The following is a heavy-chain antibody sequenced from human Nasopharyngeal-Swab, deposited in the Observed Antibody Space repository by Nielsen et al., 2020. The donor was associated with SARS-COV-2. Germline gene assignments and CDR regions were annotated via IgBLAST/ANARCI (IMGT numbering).Heavy chain of an antibody. J-gene: IGHJ4*02. Sequence: WIRQPPGKGLEWIGEINHSGSTNYNPSHKSRVTISVDTSNNQFSLKLSSVTAADTAVYYCARGSRSGINNYSSGWYFFDYWGQGALVTVSS. D-gene: IGHD6-19*01. CDR2: INHSGST. CDR3: ARGSRSGINNYSSGWYFFDY. V-gene: IGHV4-34*01.